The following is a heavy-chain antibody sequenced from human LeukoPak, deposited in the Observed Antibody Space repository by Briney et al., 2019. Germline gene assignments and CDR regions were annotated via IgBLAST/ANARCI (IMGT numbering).Heavy chain of an antibody. CDR2: IKQDGSER. V-gene: IGHV3-7*01. D-gene: IGHD3-3*01. J-gene: IGHJ4*02. CDR3: ARGKARLRFLEWLSPFDY. Sequence: GGSLRLSCAASGFSLSNYGMNWVRQAPGQGLEWVANIKQDGSERYYVDSVKGRFTISRDNAKNSLYLQMNSLRAEDTAVYYCARGKARLRFLEWLSPFDYWGQGTLVTVSS. CDR1: GFSLSNYG.